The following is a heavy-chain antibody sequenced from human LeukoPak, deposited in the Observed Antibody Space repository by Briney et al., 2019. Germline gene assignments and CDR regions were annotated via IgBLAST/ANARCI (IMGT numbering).Heavy chain of an antibody. D-gene: IGHD2-15*01. Sequence: GGSLRLSCAASGFTFSNYAMHWVRQAPGKGLEWVAVISYDGSNKYYADSVKGRFTISRDNSKNTLYLQMNSLRAEDTAVYYCARGCGGGSCYSTAFDIWGQGTMVTVSS. J-gene: IGHJ3*02. V-gene: IGHV3-30*04. CDR1: GFTFSNYA. CDR2: ISYDGSNK. CDR3: ARGCGGGSCYSTAFDI.